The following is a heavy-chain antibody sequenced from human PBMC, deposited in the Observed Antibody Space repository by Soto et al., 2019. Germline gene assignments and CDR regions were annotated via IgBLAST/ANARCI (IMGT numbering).Heavy chain of an antibody. J-gene: IGHJ4*02. D-gene: IGHD2-21*02. V-gene: IGHV3-53*02. CDR2: IYTGGSA. CDR1: GFSISNNY. Sequence: EVQLVETGGALIQPGGSLRLSCAVSGFSISNNYMFWVRQAPGKGLGWVSVIYTGGSAYYADSVKGRFTISRDSSKNMLYLQMNSLRDEDTAVYYCARDGGDWASGFGYWGQGTLVTVSS. CDR3: ARDGGDWASGFGY.